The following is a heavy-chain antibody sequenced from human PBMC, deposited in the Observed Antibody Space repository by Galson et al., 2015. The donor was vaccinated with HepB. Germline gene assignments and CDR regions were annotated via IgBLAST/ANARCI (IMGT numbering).Heavy chain of an antibody. J-gene: IGHJ4*02. Sequence: SLRLSCAASGFTFSSYWMSWVRQAPGKGLEWVANIKQDGSEKYYVDSVKGRFTISRDNAKNSLYLQMNSLRAEDTAVYYCARDSGGRWLHPRYYFDYWGQGTLVTVSS. D-gene: IGHD5-24*01. CDR2: IKQDGSEK. CDR1: GFTFSSYW. CDR3: ARDSGGRWLHPRYYFDY. V-gene: IGHV3-7*03.